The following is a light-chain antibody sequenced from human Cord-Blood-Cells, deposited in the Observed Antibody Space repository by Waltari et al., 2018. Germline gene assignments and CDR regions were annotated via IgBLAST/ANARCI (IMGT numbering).Light chain of an antibody. V-gene: IGLV2-14*01. CDR3: SSYTSSSTLV. Sequence: QSALTQPASVSGSPGHSTTIPCTGTSSDVGGYNYVTWYQQHPGNAPNLMIYDVSNRPSVVSNRFSGSKSGNTASLTISGLQAEDEADYYCSSYTSSSTLVFGGGTKLTVL. CDR1: SSDVGGYNY. J-gene: IGLJ2*01. CDR2: DVS.